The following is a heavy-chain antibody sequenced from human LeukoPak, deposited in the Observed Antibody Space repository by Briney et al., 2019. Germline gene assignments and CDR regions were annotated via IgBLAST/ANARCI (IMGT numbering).Heavy chain of an antibody. CDR2: ISAYNGNT. V-gene: IGHV1-18*01. CDR1: GYTFTSYG. D-gene: IGHD3-22*01. CDR3: ARAYYYDSRGYSPPGY. Sequence: ASVKVSCKASGYTFTSYGISWVRQAPGQGLEWMGWISAYNGNTNYAQKLQGRVTMTTDTSTSTAYMELRSLRSDDTAVYYCARAYYYDSRGYSPPGYWGQGTLVTVSS. J-gene: IGHJ4*02.